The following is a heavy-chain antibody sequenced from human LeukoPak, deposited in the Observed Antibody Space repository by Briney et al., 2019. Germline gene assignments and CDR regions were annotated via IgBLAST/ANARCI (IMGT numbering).Heavy chain of an antibody. D-gene: IGHD3-22*01. CDR2: INPNSGGT. Sequence: ASVKVSCKASGYTFTGYYMHWVRQAPGQGLEWRGWINPNSGGTNYAQKLQGSVTMTRDTSISTAYMELSRLRSDDTAVYYCARATYFDGSGYYYYGMDVWGQGTTVTVSS. CDR3: ARATYFDGSGYYYYGMDV. CDR1: GYTFTGYY. J-gene: IGHJ6*02. V-gene: IGHV1-2*02.